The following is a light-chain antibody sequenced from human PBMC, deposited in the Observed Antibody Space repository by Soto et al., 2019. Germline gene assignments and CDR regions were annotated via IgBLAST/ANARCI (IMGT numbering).Light chain of an antibody. CDR2: WAS. V-gene: IGKV4-1*01. CDR1: QTVLYSSNNKNY. J-gene: IGKJ2*01. Sequence: DIVMTQSPDSLAVSLGERATINCKSSQTVLYSSNNKNYLAWYLQKPGQPPKLLIYWASTRESGVPDRFSGNGSGTDFTLTISSLQAEDVAVYYCQQYYSTPHTFGQGTKLEIK. CDR3: QQYYSTPHT.